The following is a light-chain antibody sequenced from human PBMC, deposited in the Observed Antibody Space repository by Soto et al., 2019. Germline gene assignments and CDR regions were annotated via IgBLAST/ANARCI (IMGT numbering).Light chain of an antibody. Sequence: EILLTQSPAALSLSPGERATLSCRASQSVGNSLAWYQQKPGQAPRLLIYDVYSKPLGIPARFTGSVSGTDFTLPIRVLQPEDFAVYYCQQRADWPLSFGGGNKVEVK. CDR3: QQRADWPLS. J-gene: IGKJ4*01. CDR1: QSVGNS. CDR2: DVY. V-gene: IGKV3-11*01.